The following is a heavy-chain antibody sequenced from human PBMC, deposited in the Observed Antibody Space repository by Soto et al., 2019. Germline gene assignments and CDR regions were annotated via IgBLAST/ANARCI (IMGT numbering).Heavy chain of an antibody. Sequence: SQTLSLTCALCLDSFSSNSAAWNWIRHSPSRGLEWLGRTYYRSNWYNEYAVSVKSRITINPDTSKNQFSLQLNSVTPEDTAVYYCARGMSAHGMDVWGQGTTVTVSS. J-gene: IGHJ6*02. CDR1: LDSFSSNSAA. D-gene: IGHD6-6*01. CDR2: TYYRSNWYN. CDR3: ARGMSAHGMDV. V-gene: IGHV6-1*01.